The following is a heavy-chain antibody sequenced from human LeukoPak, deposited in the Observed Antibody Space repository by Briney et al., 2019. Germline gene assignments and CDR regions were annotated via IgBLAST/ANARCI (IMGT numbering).Heavy chain of an antibody. CDR3: ARNPSSIVVVPAAWFDP. Sequence: SETLSLTCTVSGGSISSGGYYWSWIRQHPGKGLEWIGYIYYSGSTYYNPSLKSRVTISVDTSKNQFSLKLSSVTAADTAVYYCARNPSSIVVVPAAWFDPWGQGTLVTVSS. D-gene: IGHD2-2*01. CDR2: IYYSGST. V-gene: IGHV4-31*03. J-gene: IGHJ5*02. CDR1: GGSISSGGYY.